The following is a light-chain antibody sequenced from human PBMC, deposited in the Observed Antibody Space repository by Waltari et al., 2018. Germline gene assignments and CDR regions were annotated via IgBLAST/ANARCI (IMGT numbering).Light chain of an antibody. V-gene: IGLV7-43*01. CDR1: TGAVPSGYY. J-gene: IGLJ2*01. CDR2: STS. Sequence: QSVVTQEPSLTVSPGGTVPHTCVSLTGAVPSGYYPNWFQQNPGQAPRTLIYSTSNKHTWTPARFSGSLLGGKAALTLTVVQSEDEAEYDCLLYYGGAQHVVFGGGTKLTVL. CDR3: LLYYGGAQHVV.